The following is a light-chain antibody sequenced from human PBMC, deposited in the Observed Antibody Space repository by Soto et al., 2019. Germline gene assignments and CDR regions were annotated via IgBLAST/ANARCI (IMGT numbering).Light chain of an antibody. CDR1: QGIAPY. CDR2: AAS. Sequence: DVQMTQSPSSLSASVGDRVTITCRASQGIAPYLAWFQQKPGKVPKLLIYAASTLQSGVPSRFSGSGSGTDFTLTISSLQPEDVATYYCQKDNSAPLTFGGGTKVXIK. CDR3: QKDNSAPLT. V-gene: IGKV1-27*01. J-gene: IGKJ4*01.